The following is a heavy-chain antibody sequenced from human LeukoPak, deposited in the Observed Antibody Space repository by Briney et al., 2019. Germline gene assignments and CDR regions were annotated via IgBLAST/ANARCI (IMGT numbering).Heavy chain of an antibody. D-gene: IGHD1-26*01. CDR2: IKSKTDGGTT. V-gene: IGHV3-15*01. Sequence: PGGSLRLSCAASGFTFNNAWRSWVRQAPGKGLEWVGRIKSKTDGGTTDYATPVKGGFSISRDDSKNTVYLQMNSLKTEDTAVYYCAAGVGTTDFDYWGQGILVTVSS. CDR3: AAGVGTTDFDY. J-gene: IGHJ4*02. CDR1: GFTFNNAW.